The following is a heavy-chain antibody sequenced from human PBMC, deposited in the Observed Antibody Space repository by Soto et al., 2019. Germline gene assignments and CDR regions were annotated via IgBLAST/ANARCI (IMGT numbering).Heavy chain of an antibody. D-gene: IGHD1-26*01. J-gene: IGHJ3*02. Sequence: PGGSLRLSCAAPGFTFSSYGMHWVRQAPGKGLEWVAVISYDGSNKYYADSVKGRFTISRDNSKNTLFLQMNSLKADDTAVYYCAKEFQWELHAFDIWGQGIMV. CDR3: AKEFQWELHAFDI. CDR2: ISYDGSNK. V-gene: IGHV3-30*18. CDR1: GFTFSSYG.